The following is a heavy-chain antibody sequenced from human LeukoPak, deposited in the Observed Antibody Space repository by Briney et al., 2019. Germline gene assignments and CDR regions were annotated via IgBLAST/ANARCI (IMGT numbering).Heavy chain of an antibody. CDR2: ISWDGGST. Sequence: PGGSLRLSCAASGFTFDDYAMHWVRQAPGKGLEWVSLISWDGGSTYYADSVKGRFTISRDNSKNSLYLQMNSLRAEDTALYYCAKDDGIVGAKGPFDYWGQGTLVTVSS. CDR3: AKDDGIVGAKGPFDY. CDR1: GFTFDDYA. V-gene: IGHV3-43D*03. D-gene: IGHD1-26*01. J-gene: IGHJ4*02.